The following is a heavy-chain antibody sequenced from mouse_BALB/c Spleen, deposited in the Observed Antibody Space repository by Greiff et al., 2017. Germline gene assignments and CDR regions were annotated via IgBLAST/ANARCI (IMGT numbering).Heavy chain of an antibody. CDR2: ISSGSSTI. V-gene: IGHV5-17*02. Sequence: EVKLVESGGGLVQPGGSRKLSCAASGFTFSSFGMHWVRQAPEKGLEWVAYISSGSSTIYYADTVKGRFTISRDNPKNTLFLQMTSLRSEDTAMYYCARSGAYECCDYWGQGTTLTVSS. D-gene: IGHD3-1*01. J-gene: IGHJ2*01. CDR3: ARSGAYECCDY. CDR1: GFTFSSFG.